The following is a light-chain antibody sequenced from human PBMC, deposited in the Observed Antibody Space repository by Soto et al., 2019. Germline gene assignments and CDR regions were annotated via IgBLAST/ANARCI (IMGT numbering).Light chain of an antibody. Sequence: EIVMTQSPATLSVSPGERATLSCRASQSVSSNLAWYQQKPGQAPRLLIHGASTRATGIPARFSGSGSGTEFTLTISSLQSEDFAVYYCQQYNNWPWTVGQGTKVDTK. CDR1: QSVSSN. J-gene: IGKJ1*01. CDR3: QQYNNWPWT. V-gene: IGKV3-15*01. CDR2: GAS.